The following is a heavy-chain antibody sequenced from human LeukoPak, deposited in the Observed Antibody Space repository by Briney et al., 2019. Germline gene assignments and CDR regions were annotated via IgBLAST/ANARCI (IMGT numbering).Heavy chain of an antibody. Sequence: ASVKVSCKASGYTSTGYYMHWVRQAPGQGLEWMGWINPNSGGTNYAQKSQGRVTMTRDTSISTGYMELSRLKSDDTAVYYCVRGGALYYDFWDWGQGTLVTVSS. V-gene: IGHV1-2*02. J-gene: IGHJ4*02. CDR1: GYTSTGYY. D-gene: IGHD3-3*01. CDR3: VRGGALYYDFWD. CDR2: INPNSGGT.